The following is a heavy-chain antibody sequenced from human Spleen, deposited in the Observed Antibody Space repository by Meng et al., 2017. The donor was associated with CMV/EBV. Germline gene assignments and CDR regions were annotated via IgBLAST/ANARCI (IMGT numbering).Heavy chain of an antibody. V-gene: IGHV1-8*01. CDR2: MNPNNGNA. Sequence: ASVKVSCKASGYTFTSYDINWVRQAPGQGLEWMGWMNPNNGNAGYTQKFQGRVTMTRNTAIRTAYMELSSLRSDDTAVYYCARDRVPAAIDYYGMDVWGQGTTVTVSS. J-gene: IGHJ6*02. CDR1: GYTFTSYD. CDR3: ARDRVPAAIDYYGMDV. D-gene: IGHD2-2*01.